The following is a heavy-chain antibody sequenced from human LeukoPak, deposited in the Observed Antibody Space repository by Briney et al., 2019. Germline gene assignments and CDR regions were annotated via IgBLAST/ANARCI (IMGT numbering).Heavy chain of an antibody. CDR3: AKGTKPVMTIPDY. CDR2: IRSKAYGETA. D-gene: IGHD1/OR15-1a*01. J-gene: IGHJ4*02. CDR1: GFTFGDYA. V-gene: IGHV3-49*03. Sequence: GGSLRLSCTASGFTFGDYAMSWLRQAPGKGLEWVGFIRSKAYGETADYAASVKGRFTISRDDSKAIAYLQMNSLKTEDTAMYYCAKGTKPVMTIPDYWGQGILVTVSS.